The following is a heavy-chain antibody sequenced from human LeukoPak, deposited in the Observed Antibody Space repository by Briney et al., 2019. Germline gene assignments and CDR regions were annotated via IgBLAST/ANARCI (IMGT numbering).Heavy chain of an antibody. Sequence: SETLSLTCAVFDDSFSDYYWSWVRQPPGKGGEGIGEMNYSGRTNYHPSLTSRATLSIDTSKNQFSLKLSSVTVADTAVYYCARGERGSTSWNSYYNYFYLDVWGKGTTVTVSS. CDR3: ARGERGSTSWNSYYNYFYLDV. CDR2: MNYSGRT. V-gene: IGHV4-34*01. J-gene: IGHJ6*03. D-gene: IGHD1-7*01. CDR1: DDSFSDYY.